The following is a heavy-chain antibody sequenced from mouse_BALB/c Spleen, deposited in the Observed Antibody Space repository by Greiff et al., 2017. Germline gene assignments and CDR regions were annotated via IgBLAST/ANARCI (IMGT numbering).Heavy chain of an antibody. CDR3: ARSYYGSSWYFDV. V-gene: IGHV5-15*02. CDR1: GFTFSDYG. D-gene: IGHD1-1*01. CDR2: ISNLAYSI. J-gene: IGHJ1*01. Sequence: EVKLEESGGGLVQPGGSRKLSCAASGFTFSDYGMAWVRQAPGKGPEWVAFISNLAYSIYYADTVTGRFTISRENAKNTLYLEMSSLRSEDTAMYYCARSYYGSSWYFDVWGAGTTVTVSS.